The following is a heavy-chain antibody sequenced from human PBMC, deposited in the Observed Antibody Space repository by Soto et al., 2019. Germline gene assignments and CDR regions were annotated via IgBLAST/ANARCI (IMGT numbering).Heavy chain of an antibody. CDR1: GGTLSRSA. D-gene: IGHD6-13*01. CDR2: IGPIFGPA. V-gene: IGHV1-69*01. Sequence: QVQLVQSGAGVKKPGSSVKVSCKASGGTLSRSAISWVRQAPGQGLEWMGGIGPIFGPAIYAQKFRGRVSIIADESTRTAYMEMSSLRSEDTAVYYCGTGSSWTKVESWGQGTLVTVSS. CDR3: GTGSSWTKVES. J-gene: IGHJ4*02.